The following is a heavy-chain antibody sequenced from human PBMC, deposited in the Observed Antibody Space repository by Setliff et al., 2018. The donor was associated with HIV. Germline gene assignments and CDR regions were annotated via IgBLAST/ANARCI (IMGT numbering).Heavy chain of an antibody. D-gene: IGHD3-3*01. CDR3: ARINHGKFWSSDY. CDR2: IYGTGST. Sequence: PSETLSLTCIVSGDSISTYYWSWIRQPAGKELEWSGRIYGTGSTTYNPSRESRVTMSVDKSNNQFSLELTPVTAADTAVYYCARINHGKFWSSDYWGPGTLVTVSS. J-gene: IGHJ4*02. CDR1: GDSISTYY. V-gene: IGHV4-4*07.